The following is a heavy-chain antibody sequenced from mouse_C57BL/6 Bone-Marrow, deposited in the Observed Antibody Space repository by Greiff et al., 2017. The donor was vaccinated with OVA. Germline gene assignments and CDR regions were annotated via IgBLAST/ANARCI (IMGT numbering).Heavy chain of an antibody. J-gene: IGHJ2*01. CDR3: ARCGGYYFDY. CDR1: GYAFTNYL. Sequence: QVQLQQSGAELVRPGTSVKVSCKASGYAFTNYLIEWVKQRPGQGLEWIGVINPGSGGTNYNEKFKGKATLTADKSSSTAYMQLSSLTSEDSAVYFCARCGGYYFDYWGQGTTLTVSS. D-gene: IGHD3-1*01. V-gene: IGHV1-54*01. CDR2: INPGSGGT.